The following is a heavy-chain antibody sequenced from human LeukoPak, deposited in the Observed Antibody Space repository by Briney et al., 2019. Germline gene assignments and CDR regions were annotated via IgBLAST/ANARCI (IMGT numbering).Heavy chain of an antibody. CDR2: ISQTGTT. Sequence: PSGTLSLTCAVFDDSIYSNKWWSWVRQPPGKGREWIGEISQTGTTYYDPSLKSRTTISIDRSKNHFSLTLTSATAADTAVYFCASHMAVAGTRGFDDWGPGTLVTVSS. CDR1: DDSIYSNKW. J-gene: IGHJ4*02. V-gene: IGHV4-4*02. D-gene: IGHD6-19*01. CDR3: ASHMAVAGTRGFDD.